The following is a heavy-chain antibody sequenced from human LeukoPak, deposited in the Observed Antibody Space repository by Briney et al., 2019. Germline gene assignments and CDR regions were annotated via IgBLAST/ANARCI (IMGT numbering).Heavy chain of an antibody. V-gene: IGHV3-7*01. Sequence: PGGYLRLSCAGSGFRFSSYWMSWVRQAPGKGLEWVANIKQDGSEQYYVDSVKGRFTMSRDNAKNSLYLQMNSLRAEDTAVYYCARESRSGRFSKLTDLDYWGQGTLVIVSS. CDR2: IKQDGSEQ. D-gene: IGHD1-26*01. CDR3: ARESRSGRFSKLTDLDY. CDR1: GFRFSSYW. J-gene: IGHJ4*02.